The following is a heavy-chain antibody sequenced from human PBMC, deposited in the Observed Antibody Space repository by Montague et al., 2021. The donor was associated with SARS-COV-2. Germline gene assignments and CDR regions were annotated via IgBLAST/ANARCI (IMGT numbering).Heavy chain of an antibody. D-gene: IGHD6-19*01. J-gene: IGHJ4*02. V-gene: IGHV3-20*04. CDR2: INWNGGST. CDR3: ASAVARSVAGVDVYIDY. CDR1: GFTFDDYG. Sequence: SLRLSCAASGFTFDDYGMSWVRQAPGKGLEWVSGINWNGGSTCYADSVKGRFTISRDNAKNSLYLQMNSLRAEDTALYYCASAVARSVAGVDVYIDYWGQGTLVTVSS.